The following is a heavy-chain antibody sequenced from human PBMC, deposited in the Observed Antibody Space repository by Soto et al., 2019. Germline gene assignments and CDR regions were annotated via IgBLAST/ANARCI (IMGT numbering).Heavy chain of an antibody. V-gene: IGHV6-1*01. D-gene: IGHD6-6*01. Sequence: SQTLSLTCDISGDSVSSNSAAWNWIRQTPSRGLEWLGRTYYRSKWYSNYAISVKSRVTVNPDTFKNQFSLQLNSVTPEDTAVYYCARDLYSSSARYFDYWGQGTLVTVSS. CDR2: TYYRSKWYS. CDR1: GDSVSSNSAA. CDR3: ARDLYSSSARYFDY. J-gene: IGHJ4*02.